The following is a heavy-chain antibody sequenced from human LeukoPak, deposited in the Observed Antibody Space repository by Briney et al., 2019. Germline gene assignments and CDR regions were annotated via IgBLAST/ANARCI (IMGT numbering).Heavy chain of an antibody. D-gene: IGHD3-10*01. J-gene: IGHJ4*02. CDR3: ARSYYGSGSYSWYDY. Sequence: ASVKVSCKASGYTFTGYYMHWVRQAPGQGLEWMGWINPNSGGTNYAQKLQGRVTMTTDTSTSTAYMELRSLRSDDTAVYYRARSYYGSGSYSWYDYWGQGTLVTVSS. CDR1: GYTFTGYY. CDR2: INPNSGGT. V-gene: IGHV1-2*02.